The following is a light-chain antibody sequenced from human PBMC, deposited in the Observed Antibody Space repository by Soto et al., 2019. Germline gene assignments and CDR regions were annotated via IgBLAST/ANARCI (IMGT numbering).Light chain of an antibody. V-gene: IGLV1-44*01. CDR2: SSV. Sequence: QSVLTQPPSASGTPGQRVTISCSGSSSSIGSNTVNWYQHLPGTAPKLLIYSSVQRASGVPDRFSASKSGTSASLAISGLQTDDEAVYFCAAWDDSLIGPVFGGGTKLPS. J-gene: IGLJ3*02. CDR1: SSSIGSNT. CDR3: AAWDDSLIGPV.